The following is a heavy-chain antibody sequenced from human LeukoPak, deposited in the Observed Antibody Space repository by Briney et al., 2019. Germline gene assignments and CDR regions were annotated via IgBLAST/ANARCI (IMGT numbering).Heavy chain of an antibody. CDR1: GLTFSEPW. V-gene: IGHV3-15*01. J-gene: IGHJ4*02. D-gene: IGHD3-10*02. CDR2: IKSKTDGGTT. Sequence: KPGRSLRLSCAASGLTFSEPWMNWVRQAPGKGLEWVGRIKSKTDGGTTDYAAPVKCRFTISRDDSKTTLYLQMNSLKTEDTAVYYCTTSCLFGWGQGALVTVSS. CDR3: TTSCLFG.